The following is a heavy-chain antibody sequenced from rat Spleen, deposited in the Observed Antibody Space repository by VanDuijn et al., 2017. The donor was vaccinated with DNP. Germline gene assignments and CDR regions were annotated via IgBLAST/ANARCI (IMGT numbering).Heavy chain of an antibody. D-gene: IGHD1-4*01. V-gene: IGHV5-25*01. Sequence: ELQLVETGGALVQPGRSLKLSSAASGFTFSNYDMAWVRQAPTKGLEWVASITNSGGSTYYRDSVKGRFTISRDNAKSTLYLQMDSLRSEDTATYYCVTSPGPNWFAHWGQGTLVTVSS. CDR3: VTSPGPNWFAH. CDR2: ITNSGGST. CDR1: GFTFSNYD. J-gene: IGHJ3*01.